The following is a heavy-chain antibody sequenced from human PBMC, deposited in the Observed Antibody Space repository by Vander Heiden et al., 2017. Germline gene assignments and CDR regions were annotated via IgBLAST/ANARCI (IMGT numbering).Heavy chain of an antibody. J-gene: IGHJ4*02. CDR2: IKSKTDGGTP. V-gene: IGHV3-15*01. Sequence: EVQLVESGGGLVKPGESLRLSCAASGFNFSNAWMSWVRQAPGKGLEWVGRIKSKTDGGTPDYAAPVKGRFTISRDDSENTLHVQMKSMKPEDTAVYYSTTGSERSTIYYFDYRGQGTLVTVYS. D-gene: IGHD3-3*01. CDR3: TTGSERSTIYYFDY. CDR1: GFNFSNAW.